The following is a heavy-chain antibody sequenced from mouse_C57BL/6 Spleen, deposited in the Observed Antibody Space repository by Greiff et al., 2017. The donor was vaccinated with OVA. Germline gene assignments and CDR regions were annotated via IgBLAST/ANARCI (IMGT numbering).Heavy chain of an antibody. Sequence: EVKLLESGPGLVKPSQSLSLTCSVTGYSITSGYYWNWIRQFPGNKLEWMGYISYDGSNNYNPSLKNRISITRDTSKNQFFLKLNSVTTEDTATYYCARETYYDYGYFDVWGTGTTVTVSS. J-gene: IGHJ1*03. D-gene: IGHD2-4*01. V-gene: IGHV3-6*01. CDR2: ISYDGSN. CDR3: ARETYYDYGYFDV. CDR1: GYSITSGYY.